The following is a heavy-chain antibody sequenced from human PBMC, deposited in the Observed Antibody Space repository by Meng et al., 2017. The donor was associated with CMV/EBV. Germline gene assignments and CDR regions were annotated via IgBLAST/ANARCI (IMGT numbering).Heavy chain of an antibody. CDR3: AKVPHYSDGPRDTFNI. Sequence: LSLTCAVSGFRFNHYGIDWVRQTPGKGLEWVAFILYDGSTQYYADSVKGRFTISRDNSKNTLFLQMNSLRPEDTGVYYCAKVPHYSDGPRDTFNIWGQGTLVTVSS. J-gene: IGHJ3*02. D-gene: IGHD3-22*01. CDR2: ILYDGSTQ. V-gene: IGHV3-30*02. CDR1: GFRFNHYG.